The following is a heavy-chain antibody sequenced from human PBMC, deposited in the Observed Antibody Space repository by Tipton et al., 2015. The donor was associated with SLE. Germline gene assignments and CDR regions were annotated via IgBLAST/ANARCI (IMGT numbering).Heavy chain of an antibody. CDR2: IYTSGST. D-gene: IGHD3-22*01. V-gene: IGHV4-61*09. CDR3: AREMAYYYDSSGPLGY. CDR1: GGSISSGSYY. J-gene: IGHJ4*02. Sequence: SLTCTVSGGSISSGSYYWSWIRQPAGKGLEWIGYIYTSGSTNYNPSLKSRVTISVDTSKNQFSLKLSSVTAADTAVYYCAREMAYYYDSSGPLGYWGQGTLVTVSS.